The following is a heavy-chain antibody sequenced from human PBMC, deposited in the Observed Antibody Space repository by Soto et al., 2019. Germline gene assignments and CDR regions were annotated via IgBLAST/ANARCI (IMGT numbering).Heavy chain of an antibody. J-gene: IGHJ4*02. CDR3: ARLILANQPFDD. D-gene: IGHD3-3*02. CDR1: GYTFTCYY. Sequence: SASVKVSCKASGYTFTCYYMHWVRQAPGHGLEWMGWINPNSGGTNYPQKFQGRVTMTRDTSISTAYMELSRLRYEDTAVYYGARLILANQPFDDWGQGTLVTVSS. V-gene: IGHV1-2*02. CDR2: INPNSGGT.